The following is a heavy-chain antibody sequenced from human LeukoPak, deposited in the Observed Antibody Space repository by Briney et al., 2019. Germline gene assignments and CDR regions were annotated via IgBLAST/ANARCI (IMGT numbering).Heavy chain of an antibody. V-gene: IGHV3-7*01. Sequence: PGGSLRLSCAASGFTFSSYWMSWVRQAPGKGLEWVANIKQDGSEKYYVDSVKGRFTISRDNAKNSLYLQMNSLRAEDTAVYYCARHPIAVAGPWDYWGQGTLVTVSS. CDR3: ARHPIAVAGPWDY. J-gene: IGHJ4*02. D-gene: IGHD6-19*01. CDR1: GFTFSSYW. CDR2: IKQDGSEK.